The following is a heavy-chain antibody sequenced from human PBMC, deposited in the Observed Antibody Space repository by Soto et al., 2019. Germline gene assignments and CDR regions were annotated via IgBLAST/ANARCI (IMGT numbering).Heavy chain of an antibody. CDR3: ARVSPPYSGSYSYAFDI. CDR2: TYYRSKWYN. J-gene: IGHJ3*02. Sequence: SQTLSLTCAISGYSVSSNSAAWNWIRQSPSRGLEWLGRTYYRSKWYNDYAVSVKSRITINPDTSKNQFSLQLNSVTPEDTAVYYCARVSPPYSGSYSYAFDIWGQGTMVTVSS. V-gene: IGHV6-1*01. D-gene: IGHD1-26*01. CDR1: GYSVSSNSAA.